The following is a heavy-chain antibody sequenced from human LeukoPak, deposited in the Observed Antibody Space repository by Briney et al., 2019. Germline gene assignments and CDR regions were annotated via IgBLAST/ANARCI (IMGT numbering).Heavy chain of an antibody. CDR1: GGSISSYY. V-gene: IGHV4-4*07. D-gene: IGHD2-2*01. J-gene: IGHJ6*03. Sequence: SETLSLTCTVSGGSISSYYWSWIRQPAGKGLEWIGRIYTSGSTNYNPSLKSRVTMSVDTSKNQFSLKLSSVPAADPAVYYCARILVVPAAEYYYYMDVWGKGTTVTVSS. CDR2: IYTSGST. CDR3: ARILVVPAAEYYYYMDV.